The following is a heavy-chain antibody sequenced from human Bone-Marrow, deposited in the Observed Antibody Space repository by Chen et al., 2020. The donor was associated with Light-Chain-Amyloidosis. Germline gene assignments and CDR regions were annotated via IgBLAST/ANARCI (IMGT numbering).Heavy chain of an antibody. CDR3: VREVYDYNYGASYYYYSMDV. D-gene: IGHD5-18*01. V-gene: IGHV3-21*02. J-gene: IGHJ6*02. Sequence: EVQLVESGGGLVKPGGSLRLSCAASGFPFGRPSMPWVRQAPGKGLEWVSSISTSSSYIHYADSMKGRFTISRDNAKNALFLQMNSLRAEDTAVYYCVREVYDYNYGASYYYYSMDVWGQGTTVTVSS. CDR1: GFPFGRPS. CDR2: ISTSSSYI.